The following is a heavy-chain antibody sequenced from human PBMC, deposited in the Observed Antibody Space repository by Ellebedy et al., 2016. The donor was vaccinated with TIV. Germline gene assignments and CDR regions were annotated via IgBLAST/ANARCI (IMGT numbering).Heavy chain of an antibody. D-gene: IGHD3-10*01. CDR2: IKQDGSDT. CDR3: AHATVRA. Sequence: GGSLRLXXAASGFTFSMHWMSWVRQAPGKGLEWVANIKQDGSDTYYVDSVKGRFTISRDNAKNSLYLQMNSLRAEDTAVYYCAHATVRAWGQGTLVTVSS. CDR1: GFTFSMHW. V-gene: IGHV3-7*01. J-gene: IGHJ5*02.